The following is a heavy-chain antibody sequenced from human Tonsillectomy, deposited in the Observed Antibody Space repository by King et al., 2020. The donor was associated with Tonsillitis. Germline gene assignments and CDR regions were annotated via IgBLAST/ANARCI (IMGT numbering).Heavy chain of an antibody. V-gene: IGHV4-30-2*01. D-gene: IGHD5-18*01. J-gene: IGHJ5*02. CDR2: IFHSGTN. CDR3: ARGVQLWSLGLHNNWFDP. Sequence: QLQESGSGLVKPSQTLSLTCAVSGGSISSGGYCWSWIRQPPGKGLEWIVYIFHSGTNYYNPSLKSRVTISLDRSKNQFSLKLSSVTAADTAVYYCARGVQLWSLGLHNNWFDPWGQGTLVTVSS. CDR1: GGSISSGGYC.